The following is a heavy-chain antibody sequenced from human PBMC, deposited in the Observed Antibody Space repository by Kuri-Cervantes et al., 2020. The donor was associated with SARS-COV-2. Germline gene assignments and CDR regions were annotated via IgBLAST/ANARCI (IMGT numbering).Heavy chain of an antibody. CDR2: INHSGST. Sequence: SETLSLTCAVYGGSFSGYYWSWIRQPPGKGLEWIGEINHSGSTNYNPSLKSRVTISVDTSKNQFSLKLSSVTAADTAVYYCARHSSWGSGEYYYYMDVWGKGTTVTVSS. CDR3: ARHSSWGSGEYYYYMDV. V-gene: IGHV4-34*01. J-gene: IGHJ6*03. D-gene: IGHD2-15*01. CDR1: GGSFSGYY.